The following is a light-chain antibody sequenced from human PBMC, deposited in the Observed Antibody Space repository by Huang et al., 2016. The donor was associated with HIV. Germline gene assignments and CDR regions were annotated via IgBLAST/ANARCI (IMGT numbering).Light chain of an antibody. V-gene: IGKV4-1*01. Sequence: DIVMSQSPDSLAVSLGERATINCKSSQSVLHSSTNKDYLAWYQQKPGQPPNLLIYWASTRESGVPDRFSCSGSGTDFTLTISSLQAEDVAVYYCQQYYDTPALTFGGGTKVEIK. CDR3: QQYYDTPALT. CDR2: WAS. CDR1: QSVLHSSTNKDY. J-gene: IGKJ4*01.